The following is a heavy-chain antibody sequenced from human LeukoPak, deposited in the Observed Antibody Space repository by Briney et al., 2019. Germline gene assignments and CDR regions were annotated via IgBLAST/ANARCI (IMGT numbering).Heavy chain of an antibody. D-gene: IGHD3-9*01. Sequence: GGSLRLSCVASGFTFSSFWMHWVRQDPRKGLVWVSRINGDGRNINYADSVRGRFTISRDNAENTLYLQMNTLRVEDTAVYYCTRDLMDYDVSTGLHHYYMDVWGQGTTVTVSS. CDR2: INGDGRNI. CDR1: GFTFSSFW. CDR3: TRDLMDYDVSTGLHHYYMDV. V-gene: IGHV3-74*01. J-gene: IGHJ6*02.